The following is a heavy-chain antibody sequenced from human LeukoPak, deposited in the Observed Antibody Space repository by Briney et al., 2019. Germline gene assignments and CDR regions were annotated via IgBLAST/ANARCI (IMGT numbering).Heavy chain of an antibody. J-gene: IGHJ6*02. V-gene: IGHV3-7*05. D-gene: IGHD2-15*01. CDR1: GFTFSSYW. Sequence: GSLRLSCAASGFTFSSYWMSWVRQAPGKGLEWVANIKQDGSEKFYVDSVKGRFTISRDNSKNTLYLQMNSLRAEDTAVYYCAKERPYIVVVVAALGYGMDVWGQGTTVTVSS. CDR2: IKQDGSEK. CDR3: AKERPYIVVVVAALGYGMDV.